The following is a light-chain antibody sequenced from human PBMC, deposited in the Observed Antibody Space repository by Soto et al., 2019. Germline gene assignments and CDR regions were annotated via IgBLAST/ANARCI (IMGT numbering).Light chain of an antibody. CDR2: DAS. Sequence: DIHLTQSPSSLSASVGXRVTISCRATQGIGTXXTWYQQKPGRAPNLLIYDASTLQTGAPSRFSGRASATDFTLTISSLQPEDVGTYFCQQTYSTPPWTFGQGTRVEI. CDR3: QQTYSTPPWT. V-gene: IGKV1-39*01. J-gene: IGKJ1*01. CDR1: QGIGTX.